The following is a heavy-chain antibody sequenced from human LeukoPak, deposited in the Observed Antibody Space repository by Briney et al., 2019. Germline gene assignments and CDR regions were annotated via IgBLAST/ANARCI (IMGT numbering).Heavy chain of an antibody. V-gene: IGHV4-31*03. CDR3: ARGYCNGGTCYGFDY. CDR1: GGSINSGDYY. D-gene: IGHD2-15*01. Sequence: PSQTLSLTCTVSGGSINSGDYYWSWIRQHPGKGLEWIGHIYYSGSTFYNPYLKSRLTISVDNSKNQFSLKLSSVTAADTAVYYCARGYCNGGTCYGFDYWGQGTLVTVSS. CDR2: IYYSGST. J-gene: IGHJ4*02.